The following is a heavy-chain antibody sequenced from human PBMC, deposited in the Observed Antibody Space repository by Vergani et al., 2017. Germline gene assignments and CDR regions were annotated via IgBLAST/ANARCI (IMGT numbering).Heavy chain of an antibody. J-gene: IGHJ6*02. CDR1: GFTFSDYY. D-gene: IGHD3-3*01. V-gene: IGHV3-11*01. Sequence: QVQLVESGGGLVKPGGSLRLSCAASGFTFSDYYMRWIRQAPGKGLEWVSYISSSGSTIYYADSVKGRFTISRDNAKNSLYLQMNSLRAEDTAVYYCARDRRAIFGVVIISDYGMDVWGQGTTVTVSS. CDR3: ARDRRAIFGVVIISDYGMDV. CDR2: ISSSGSTI.